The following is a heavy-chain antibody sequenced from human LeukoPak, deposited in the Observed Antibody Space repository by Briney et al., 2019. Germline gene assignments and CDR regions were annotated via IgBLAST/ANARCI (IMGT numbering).Heavy chain of an antibody. CDR3: ARSPYDSSGYYNRGDYYYYYMDV. V-gene: IGHV1-69*05. J-gene: IGHJ6*03. CDR1: GGTFSSYA. D-gene: IGHD3-22*01. Sequence: SVTVSCKASGGTFSSYAISWVRQAPGQGLEGMGGIIPIFGTANYAQKFHGRVTITTDESTSTAYMELSSLRSEDTAVYYCARSPYDSSGYYNRGDYYYYYMDVWGKGTTVTVSS. CDR2: IIPIFGTA.